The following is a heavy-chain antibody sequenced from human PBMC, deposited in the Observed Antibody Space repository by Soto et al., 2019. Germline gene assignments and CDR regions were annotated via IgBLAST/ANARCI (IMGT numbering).Heavy chain of an antibody. Sequence: PGGSLRLSCAASGFTLSSYHMDWVRQAPGKGLEWVSYINADSNTIHYAASVKGRFIISRDNAKNSLYLQMDSLRAEDTAVYYCARDGSTETTNFHYAMDVWGQGTTVTVSS. D-gene: IGHD4-17*01. CDR2: INADSNTI. CDR1: GFTLSSYH. CDR3: ARDGSTETTNFHYAMDV. V-gene: IGHV3-48*03. J-gene: IGHJ6*02.